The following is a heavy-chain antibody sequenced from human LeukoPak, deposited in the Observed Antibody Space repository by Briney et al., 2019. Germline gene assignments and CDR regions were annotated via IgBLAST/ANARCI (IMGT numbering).Heavy chain of an antibody. V-gene: IGHV3-48*04. CDR1: GFTFSSYS. Sequence: GGSLRLSCAASGFTFSSYSMNWVRQAPGKGLEWVSYISSSGSTIYYADSVKGRFTISRDNAKNSLYLQMNSLRAEDTAVYYCARGRSTSWSDAFDIWGQGTMVTVSS. J-gene: IGHJ3*02. CDR3: ARGRSTSWSDAFDI. CDR2: ISSSGSTI. D-gene: IGHD2-2*01.